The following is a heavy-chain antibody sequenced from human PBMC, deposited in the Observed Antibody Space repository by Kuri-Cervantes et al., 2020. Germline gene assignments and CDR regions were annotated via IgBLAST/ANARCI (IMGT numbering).Heavy chain of an antibody. CDR1: GYTFTSYG. D-gene: IGHD4-17*01. V-gene: IGHV1-18*01. J-gene: IGHJ5*01. CDR3: TRDHGDYEIDS. Sequence: ASVKVSCKASGYTFTSYGISWVRQAPGQGLEWMGWISAYNGNTNYAQKLQGRVTMTTDTSTSTTYMELSSLRSEDTAVYYCTRDHGDYEIDSWGQGTLVTVSS. CDR2: ISAYNGNT.